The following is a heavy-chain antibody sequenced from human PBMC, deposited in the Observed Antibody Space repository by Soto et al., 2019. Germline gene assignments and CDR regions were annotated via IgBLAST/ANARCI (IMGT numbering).Heavy chain of an antibody. J-gene: IGHJ4*02. CDR1: GFTFSSYA. CDR2: ISGSGGST. CDR3: VKDRYCSSTSCYLFDY. V-gene: IGHV3-23*01. D-gene: IGHD2-2*01. Sequence: GGSLRLSCAASGFTFSSYAMSWVRQAPGKGLEWVSAISGSGGSTYYADSVKGRFTISRDNSKNTLYLQMNSLRAEDTAVYYCVKDRYCSSTSCYLFDYWGQGTLVTVSS.